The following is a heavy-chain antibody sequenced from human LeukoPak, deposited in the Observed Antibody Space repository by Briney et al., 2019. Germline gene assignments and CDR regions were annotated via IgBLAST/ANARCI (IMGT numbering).Heavy chain of an antibody. CDR3: AKDQNSHFDY. Sequence: PGRSQRLSCAASGFTFSSYGMHWVRQAPGKGLEWVAVISYDGSNKYYADSVEGRFAISRDNSKNTLYLQMNSLRAEDTAVYYCAKDQNSHFDYWGQGTLVTVSS. V-gene: IGHV3-30*18. D-gene: IGHD2/OR15-2a*01. J-gene: IGHJ4*02. CDR2: ISYDGSNK. CDR1: GFTFSSYG.